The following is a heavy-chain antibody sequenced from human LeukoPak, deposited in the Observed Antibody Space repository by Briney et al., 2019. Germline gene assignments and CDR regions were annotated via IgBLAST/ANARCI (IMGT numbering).Heavy chain of an antibody. V-gene: IGHV1-46*01. D-gene: IGHD1-14*01. CDR2: INPIGAST. J-gene: IGHJ3*02. Sequence: GASVKDSFMASGYSFTAFYIHWVRQAPGQGLQWLGVINPIGASTIYAQNFQGRVTMTRDTSTSTVYMELSSLRSEDTAVYYCARSQYLLNRDALDIWGQGKMVTASS. CDR3: ARSQYLLNRDALDI. CDR1: GYSFTAFY.